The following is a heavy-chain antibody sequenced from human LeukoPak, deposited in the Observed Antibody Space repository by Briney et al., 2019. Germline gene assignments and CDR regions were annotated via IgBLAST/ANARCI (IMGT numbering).Heavy chain of an antibody. D-gene: IGHD2-8*02. J-gene: IGHJ4*02. V-gene: IGHV3-7*03. CDR1: GFTFSTYW. Sequence: GGSLRLSCAASGFTFSTYWMSWVRQAPRKGLEWVAMIRPDGSGEYYVDSVKGRFTISRDNVNYSLYLQMNSLTAEDTAVYYCARDCGAAITGPRFDLWGQGARVTVSS. CDR2: IRPDGSGE. CDR3: ARDCGAAITGPRFDL.